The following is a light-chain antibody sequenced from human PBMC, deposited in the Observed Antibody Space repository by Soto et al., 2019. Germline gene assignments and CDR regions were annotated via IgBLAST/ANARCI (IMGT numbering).Light chain of an antibody. CDR3: QQYGSSSWT. Sequence: VMTQSPATLSVSPEERAILSCRASQSIGSDLAWYQQKVGQAPRLLIYGGSTRATGIPARFGGSGSGTDFTLTISRLEPEDFAVYYCQQYGSSSWTFGQGTKVDIK. V-gene: IGKV3-15*01. CDR2: GGS. CDR1: QSIGSD. J-gene: IGKJ1*01.